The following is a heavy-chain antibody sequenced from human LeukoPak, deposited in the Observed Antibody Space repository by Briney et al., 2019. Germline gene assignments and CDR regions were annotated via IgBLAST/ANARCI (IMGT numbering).Heavy chain of an antibody. CDR1: GGTFSTYA. J-gene: IGHJ6*04. V-gene: IGHV1-69*01. CDR2: IIPIIGTG. CDR3: ARSDLGYCSSTTCYASEGYYYYGMDV. Sequence: GSSVTVSCKASGGTFSTYAISWVRQAPGQGLEWMGGIIPIIGTGNYAQKFQGRVTITADESTSTAYMELSSLRSEDTAVYYCARSDLGYCSSTTCYASEGYYYYGMDVWGKGTTVTVSS. D-gene: IGHD2-2*01.